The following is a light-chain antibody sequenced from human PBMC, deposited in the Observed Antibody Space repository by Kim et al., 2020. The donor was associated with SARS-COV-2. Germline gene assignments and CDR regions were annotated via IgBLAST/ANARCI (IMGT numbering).Light chain of an antibody. CDR2: GAS. J-gene: IGKJ4*01. V-gene: IGKV1-39*01. CDR3: QQSFDSAIT. CDR1: QHISNY. Sequence: ASVGDSVTITCRASQHISNYLNWDQHKPGRAPKLLISGASTFQDGVPPRFSGGGFGTDFTLTISSLQPEDFATYYCQQSFDSAITFGGGTKVDIK.